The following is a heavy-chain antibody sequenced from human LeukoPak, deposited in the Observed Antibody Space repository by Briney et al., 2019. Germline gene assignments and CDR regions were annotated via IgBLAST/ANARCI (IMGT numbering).Heavy chain of an antibody. CDR2: ISYDGSNK. J-gene: IGHJ4*02. CDR1: GFPFNTYA. V-gene: IGHV3-30-3*01. CDR3: ARGALPDY. D-gene: IGHD3-16*01. Sequence: GGSLRLSCAASGFPFNTYAMYWVRQAPGKGLEWVAVISYDGSNKYYADSVKGRFTISRDNSKNTLYLQMNTLRTEDTAVIYCARGALPDYWGQGTLVTVSS.